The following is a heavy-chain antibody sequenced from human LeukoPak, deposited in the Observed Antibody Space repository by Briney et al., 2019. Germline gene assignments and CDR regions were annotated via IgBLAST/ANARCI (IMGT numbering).Heavy chain of an antibody. J-gene: IGHJ4*02. Sequence: SETLSLTCTVSRDSISGSIRSYYWSWLRQPPGKGLEWIGYISSSGSVNDNPSLRSRVTISVDTSKNQFFLSLSSVSAADTAVYYCARIPLGYSGAYYFDYWGQGTLVTVSP. CDR1: RDSISGSIRSYY. CDR2: ISSSGSV. D-gene: IGHD5-12*01. CDR3: ARIPLGYSGAYYFDY. V-gene: IGHV4-4*09.